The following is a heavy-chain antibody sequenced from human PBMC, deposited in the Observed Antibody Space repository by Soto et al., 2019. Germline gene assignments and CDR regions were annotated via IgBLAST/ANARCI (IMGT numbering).Heavy chain of an antibody. J-gene: IGHJ6*02. Sequence: QVQLVQSGAEVKKPGSSVKVSCKASGGTFSSYAISWVRQAPGQGLEWMGGIIPIFGTANYAQKFQGSVTITADKSTSTAYMELSSLRSEDTAVYYCARGSCSGGSCYSFYYYYGMDVWGQGTTVTVSS. D-gene: IGHD2-15*01. CDR3: ARGSCSGGSCYSFYYYYGMDV. CDR1: GGTFSSYA. V-gene: IGHV1-69*06. CDR2: IIPIFGTA.